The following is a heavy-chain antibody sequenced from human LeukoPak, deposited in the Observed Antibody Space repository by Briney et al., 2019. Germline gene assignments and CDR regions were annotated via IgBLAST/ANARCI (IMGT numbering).Heavy chain of an antibody. D-gene: IGHD3-22*01. CDR2: ISSSGSTI. CDR3: ARAGTYYYDSSGYYPDDY. Sequence: GGSLRLSCAASGFTFSDYYMSWIRQAPGKGLEWVSYISSSGSTIYYADSVKGRFTISRDNAKNSLYLQMNSLRAEDTAVYYCARAGTYYYDSSGYYPDDYWGQGTLVTVSS. J-gene: IGHJ4*02. CDR1: GFTFSDYY. V-gene: IGHV3-11*01.